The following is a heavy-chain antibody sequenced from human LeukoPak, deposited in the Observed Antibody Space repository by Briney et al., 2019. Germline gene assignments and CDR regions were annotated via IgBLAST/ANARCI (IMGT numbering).Heavy chain of an antibody. CDR1: GYSFNSHH. D-gene: IGHD2-15*01. J-gene: IGHJ4*02. CDR3: ATVVAATSDFDY. CDR2: KFSHDGST. V-gene: IGHV1-46*02. Sequence: GASVKVSCKTSGYSFNSHHVHWVRQAPGQGLEWMGVKFSHDGSTSNTQKFQGRITMTRDTSTSTVYMELSSLRSEDTAVYYCATVVAATSDFDYWGQGTLVTVSS.